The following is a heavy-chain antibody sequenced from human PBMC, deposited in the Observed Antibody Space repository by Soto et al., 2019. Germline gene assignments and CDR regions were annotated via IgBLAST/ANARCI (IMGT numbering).Heavy chain of an antibody. D-gene: IGHD5-18*01. CDR2: INPSGGST. CDR1: GYTFTSYY. J-gene: IGHJ6*02. CDR3: ARGSDLKKRQLWSNYYYYYGMDV. V-gene: IGHV1-46*01. Sequence: ASVKVSCKASGYTFTSYYMHWVRQAPGQGLEWMGIINPSGGSTSYAQKFQGRVTMTRDTSTSTVYMELSSLRSEDTAVYYCARGSDLKKRQLWSNYYYYYGMDVWGQGTTVTVSS.